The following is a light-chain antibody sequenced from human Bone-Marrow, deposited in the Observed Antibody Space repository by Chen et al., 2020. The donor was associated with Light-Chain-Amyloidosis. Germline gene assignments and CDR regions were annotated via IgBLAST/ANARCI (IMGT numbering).Light chain of an antibody. CDR2: EVS. CDR3: CSYVGGNTVI. J-gene: IGLJ2*01. CDR1: RSDVGSYNL. Sequence: QSALTQPASVSGSLGQSITIPCTGTRSDVGSYNLVSWYQQHPGKAPKLMIYEVSRRPSGVSNRFSGSKSGNTASLTISGLQAEDEADYYCCSYVGGNTVIFGGGTKLTVL. V-gene: IGLV2-23*02.